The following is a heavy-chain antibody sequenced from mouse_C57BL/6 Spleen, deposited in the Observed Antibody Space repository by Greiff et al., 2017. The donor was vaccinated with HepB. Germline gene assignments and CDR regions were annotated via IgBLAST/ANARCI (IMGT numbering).Heavy chain of an antibody. CDR1: GYTFTIYW. Sequence: QVQLQQPGAELVKPGASVKLSCKASGYTFTIYWMHWVKQRPGQGLEWIGMIHPNSGSTNYNEKFKSKATLTVDKSSSTAYMQLSSLTSEDSAVYYCARGGDGYWAVYFDYWGQGTTLTVSS. D-gene: IGHD2-3*01. V-gene: IGHV1-64*01. CDR2: IHPNSGST. CDR3: ARGGDGYWAVYFDY. J-gene: IGHJ2*01.